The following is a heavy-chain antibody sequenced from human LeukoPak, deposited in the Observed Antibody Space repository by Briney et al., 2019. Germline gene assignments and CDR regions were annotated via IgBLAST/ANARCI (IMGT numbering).Heavy chain of an antibody. Sequence: GGSLRLSCAASGFTFSSYAMSWVRQAPGKGPEWVSAISVTGSSAYYADSVEGRFTLSRDNSKNTLYLQMNSLRAEDTAVYYCAKGAAVAGTLLDYWGQGTLVSVSS. V-gene: IGHV3-23*01. CDR2: ISVTGSSA. J-gene: IGHJ4*02. CDR1: GFTFSSYA. CDR3: AKGAAVAGTLLDY. D-gene: IGHD6-19*01.